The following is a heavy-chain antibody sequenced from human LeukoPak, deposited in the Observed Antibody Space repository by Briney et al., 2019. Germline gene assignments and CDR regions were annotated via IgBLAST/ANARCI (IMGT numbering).Heavy chain of an antibody. J-gene: IGHJ1*01. CDR2: INTDGRRT. Sequence: GGSLILSCAVSGFTFSSYWMHWVRQAPGKGLVWVSGINTDGRRTFYADSVRGRFTISRDNAKNTLYLQMNSLRAEDTAVYYCYGGNAEDWGQGTLVTVSS. V-gene: IGHV3-74*01. D-gene: IGHD4-23*01. CDR3: YGGNAED. CDR1: GFTFSSYW.